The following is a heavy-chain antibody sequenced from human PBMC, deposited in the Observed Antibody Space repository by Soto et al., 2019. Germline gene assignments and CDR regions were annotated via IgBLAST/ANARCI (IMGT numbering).Heavy chain of an antibody. CDR2: IIPIFGTA. Sequence: SVKVSCKASGGTFSSYAISWVRQAPGQGLEWMGGIIPIFGTANYAQKFQGRVTITADESTSTAYMELSSLRSEDTAVYYCARDPRPGDSSGYYYSDYWGQGTLVTVSS. D-gene: IGHD3-22*01. J-gene: IGHJ4*02. V-gene: IGHV1-69*13. CDR1: GGTFSSYA. CDR3: ARDPRPGDSSGYYYSDY.